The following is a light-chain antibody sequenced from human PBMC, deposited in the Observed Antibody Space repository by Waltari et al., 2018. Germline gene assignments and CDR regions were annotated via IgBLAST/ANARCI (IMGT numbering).Light chain of an antibody. CDR1: QSVTSN. Sequence: EIVMTQSPAALSVSPRERATLSCRASQSVTSNLAWYQKKRGHSPRLLIYDASIRATGIPARFSGRGSGTEFTLTISSLQSEDFAVYYCQQYNNLQTFGQGTKLELK. J-gene: IGKJ2*01. V-gene: IGKV3D-15*01. CDR3: QQYNNLQT. CDR2: DAS.